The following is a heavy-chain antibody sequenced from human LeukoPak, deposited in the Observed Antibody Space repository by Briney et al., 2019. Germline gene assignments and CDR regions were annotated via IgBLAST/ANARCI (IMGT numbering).Heavy chain of an antibody. CDR2: ISSSSSYI. D-gene: IGHD6-19*01. V-gene: IGHV3-21*01. Sequence: GGSLRLSCAASGFTFSSYSMNWVRRAPGKGLEWVSSISSSSSYIYYADSVKGRFTISRDNAKNSLYLQMNSLRAEDTAVYYCARDSRQWLVGRYFDLWGRGTLVTVSS. CDR3: ARDSRQWLVGRYFDL. J-gene: IGHJ2*01. CDR1: GFTFSSYS.